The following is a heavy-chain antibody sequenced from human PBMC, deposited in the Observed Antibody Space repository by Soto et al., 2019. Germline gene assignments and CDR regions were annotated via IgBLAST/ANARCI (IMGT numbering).Heavy chain of an antibody. CDR2: ISGTGGDT. V-gene: IGHV3-23*01. D-gene: IGHD1-26*01. Sequence: EVQLLESGGGLVQPGRSLRLSCAASGFTFNRYSMSWVRQAPGKGLECVSSISGTGGDTFYADSVKGRFTISRDNSKNTLYLQMSSPRADDAALYYCAKDSALPYSGSYFDYWGQGALVIVSS. CDR1: GFTFNRYS. J-gene: IGHJ4*02. CDR3: AKDSALPYSGSYFDY.